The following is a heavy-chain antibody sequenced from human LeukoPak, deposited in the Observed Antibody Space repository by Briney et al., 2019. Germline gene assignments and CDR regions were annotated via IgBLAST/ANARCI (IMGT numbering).Heavy chain of an antibody. J-gene: IGHJ4*02. D-gene: IGHD4-11*01. CDR1: GYTFTSYG. CDR2: ISAYNGNT. Sequence: EASVKVSCKASGYTFTSYGISWVRQAPGQGLEWMGWISAYNGNTNYAQKLQGRVTITWDASISTAFMDLSSLRSEDTAVYFCARVGYSNSYDYWGQGTLVTVSS. CDR3: ARVGYSNSYDY. V-gene: IGHV1-18*01.